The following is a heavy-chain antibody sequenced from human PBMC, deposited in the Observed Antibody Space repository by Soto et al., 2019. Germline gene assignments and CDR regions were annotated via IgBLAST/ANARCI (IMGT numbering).Heavy chain of an antibody. J-gene: IGHJ4*02. CDR2: IIPIFGTA. V-gene: IGHV1-69*13. D-gene: IGHD2-15*01. CDR1: GGTFSSYA. Sequence: SVKVSCKASGGTFSSYAISWVRQAPGQGLEWMGGIIPIFGTANYAQKFQGRVTITADESTSTAYMELSSLRSEDTAVYYCARGPASLRRCSGGSCSFDYWGQGTLVTVSS. CDR3: ARGPASLRRCSGGSCSFDY.